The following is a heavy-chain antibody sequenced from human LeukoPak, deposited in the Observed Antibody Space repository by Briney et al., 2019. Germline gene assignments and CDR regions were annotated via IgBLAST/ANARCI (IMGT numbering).Heavy chain of an antibody. CDR1: GGTFSSYA. Sequence: SVKVSCKASGGTFSSYAISWVRQAPGQGVEWMGGIIPIFGTAKYAQKFKGRVTITTDESTSTAYMELSSLRSEDTAVYYCARAYYDFWSGRETPYYYYYYMDVWGKGTTVTVSS. CDR2: IIPIFGTA. V-gene: IGHV1-69*05. CDR3: ARAYYDFWSGRETPYYYYYYMDV. D-gene: IGHD3-3*01. J-gene: IGHJ6*03.